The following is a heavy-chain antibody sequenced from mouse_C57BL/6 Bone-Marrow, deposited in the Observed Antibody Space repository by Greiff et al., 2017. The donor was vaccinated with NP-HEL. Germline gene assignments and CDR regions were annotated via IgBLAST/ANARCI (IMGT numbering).Heavy chain of an antibody. Sequence: EVQLQQSGTVLARPGASVKMSCKTSGYTFTSYWMHWVKQRPGQGLEWIGAIYPGNSDTSYNQKFKGKAKLTAVTSASTAYMELTSLTNEDSAVYYCTRDFDYYGSGAYWGQGTLVTVSA. CDR2: IYPGNSDT. V-gene: IGHV1-5*01. D-gene: IGHD1-1*01. CDR3: TRDFDYYGSGAY. J-gene: IGHJ3*01. CDR1: GYTFTSYW.